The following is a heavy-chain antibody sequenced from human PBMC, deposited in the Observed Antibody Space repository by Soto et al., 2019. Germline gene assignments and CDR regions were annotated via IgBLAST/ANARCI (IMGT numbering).Heavy chain of an antibody. CDR3: ATSNQRQQLALAY. J-gene: IGHJ4*02. Sequence: PSETLSLSCTVSGGSISGGGYYWSWIRQHPEKGLEWIGYIYYSGSTYYNPSLKSRVTISVDTSKNQFSLKLSSVTAADTAVYYCATSNQRQQLALAYWGQGTLVTVSS. D-gene: IGHD6-13*01. CDR1: GGSISGGGYY. V-gene: IGHV4-31*03. CDR2: IYYSGST.